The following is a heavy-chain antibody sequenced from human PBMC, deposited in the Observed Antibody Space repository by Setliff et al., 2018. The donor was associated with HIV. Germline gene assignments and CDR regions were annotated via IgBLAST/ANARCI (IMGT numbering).Heavy chain of an antibody. V-gene: IGHV4-59*08. J-gene: IGHJ4*02. CDR3: ARGRGIAARHFDY. CDR1: GGSISSHY. CDR2: IYYSGST. Sequence: PSETLSLTCTVSGGSISSHYWSWIRQPPGKGLEWIGYIYYSGSTNYNPSLKSRVTISVDTSKNQFSLKLNSVIAADTAVYYCARGRGIAARHFDYWGQGTLVTVSS. D-gene: IGHD6-6*01.